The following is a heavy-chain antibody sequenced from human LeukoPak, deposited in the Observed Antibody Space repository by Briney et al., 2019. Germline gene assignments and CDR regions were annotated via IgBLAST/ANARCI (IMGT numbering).Heavy chain of an antibody. CDR1: GYTFTGYY. J-gene: IGHJ4*02. D-gene: IGHD5-12*01. CDR3: ARARRGGYSGYDYDY. CDR2: INPNSGGT. Sequence: ASVKVSCKASGYTFTGYYMHWVRQAPGQGLEWMGWINPNSGGTNYAQKFQGWVTMTRDTSISTAYMELSRLRSDDTAVYYCARARRGGYSGYDYDYWGQGTLVTVSS. V-gene: IGHV1-2*04.